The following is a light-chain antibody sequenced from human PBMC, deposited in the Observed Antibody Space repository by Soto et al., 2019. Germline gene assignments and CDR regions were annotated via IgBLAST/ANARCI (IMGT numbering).Light chain of an antibody. CDR2: EVS. CDR3: SSYTGSSTPWV. J-gene: IGLJ3*02. CDR1: SSDVGGYNY. V-gene: IGLV2-14*01. Sequence: QSALTQPASVSGSPGQSITISCSGTSSDVGGYNYVSWYQQHPGKAPKLMIYEVSNRPSGVSNRLSGSKSGNTASLTISGLQAEDEADYYCSSYTGSSTPWVFGGGTKLTVL.